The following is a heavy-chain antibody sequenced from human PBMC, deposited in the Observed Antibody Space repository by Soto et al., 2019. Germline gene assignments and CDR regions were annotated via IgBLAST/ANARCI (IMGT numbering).Heavy chain of an antibody. Sequence: SETLSLTCIVSGGSISEKYWNWVRQPPGKGLEWIGLIFANGHTDYNPSLKSRVTMSVGASKNQFSLRLTSMTAADTAVYYCVASLAASGLNWLDPWGRGTLVTVSS. D-gene: IGHD6-13*01. CDR1: GGSISEKY. V-gene: IGHV4-4*07. J-gene: IGHJ5*02. CDR3: VASLAASGLNWLDP. CDR2: IFANGHT.